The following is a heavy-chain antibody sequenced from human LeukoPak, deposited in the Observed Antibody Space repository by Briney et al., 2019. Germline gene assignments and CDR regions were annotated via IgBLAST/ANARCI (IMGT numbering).Heavy chain of an antibody. CDR1: GYTLTELS. D-gene: IGHD2-2*01. J-gene: IGHJ5*02. CDR3: AAGYCSSTSCYLSSPRFDP. V-gene: IGHV1-24*01. Sequence: ASVKVSCKVSGYTLTELSMHWVRPAPGKGLVWMGGFDPEDGETIYAQKFQGRVTMTEDTSTDTAYMELSSLRSEDTAVYYCAAGYCSSTSCYLSSPRFDPWGQGTLVTVSS. CDR2: FDPEDGET.